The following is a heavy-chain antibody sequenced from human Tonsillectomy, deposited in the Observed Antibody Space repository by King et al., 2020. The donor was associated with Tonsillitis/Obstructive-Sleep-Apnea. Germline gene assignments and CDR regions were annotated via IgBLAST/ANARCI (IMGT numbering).Heavy chain of an antibody. CDR2: IIPSFVTA. Sequence: QLVQSGAEVKKPGSSVKVSCKASGGTFSSSAISWVRQAPGKGLEWMGGIIPSFVTADYAQKFQGSVTITADESTTTAYMELSSLRSEDTAVYYCVFGGLSLTLILWFDYWGQGTLVTVSS. V-gene: IGHV1-69*01. J-gene: IGHJ4*02. CDR3: VFGGLSLTLILWFDY. CDR1: GGTFSSSA. D-gene: IGHD3-16*01.